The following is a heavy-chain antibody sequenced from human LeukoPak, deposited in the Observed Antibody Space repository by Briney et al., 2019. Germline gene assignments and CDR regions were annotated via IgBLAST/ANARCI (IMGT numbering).Heavy chain of an antibody. D-gene: IGHD2-2*01. CDR2: INPNSGGT. Sequence: ASVKVSCKASGYTFTGYYMHWVRQAPGQGLEWMGWINPNSGGTNYAQKFQGRVTMTRDTSISTAYMELSRLRSDDTAVYYCARGSTSLPAAIGVRFDPWGQGTLVTVSS. V-gene: IGHV1-2*02. J-gene: IGHJ5*02. CDR1: GYTFTGYY. CDR3: ARGSTSLPAAIGVRFDP.